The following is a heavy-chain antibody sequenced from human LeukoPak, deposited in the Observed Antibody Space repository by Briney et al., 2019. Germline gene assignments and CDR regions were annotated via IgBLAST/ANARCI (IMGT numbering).Heavy chain of an antibody. CDR1: GFTFSSYS. CDR2: ISSSSSYI. Sequence: TGGSLRLSCAASGFTFSSYSMNWVRQAPGKGLEWVSSISSSSSYIYYADSVKGRFTISRDNAKNSLYLQMNSLRAEDTAVYYCATQNLAPFDPWGQGTLATVSS. J-gene: IGHJ5*02. CDR3: ATQNLAPFDP. V-gene: IGHV3-21*01.